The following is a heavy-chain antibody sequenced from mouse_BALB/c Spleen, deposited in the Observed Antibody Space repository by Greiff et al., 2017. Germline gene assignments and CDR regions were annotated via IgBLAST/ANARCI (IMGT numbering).Heavy chain of an antibody. CDR2: ISYSGST. Sequence: VQLQQSGPSLVKPSQTLSLTCSVTGDSITSGYWNWIRKFPGNKLEYMGYISYSGSTYYNPSLKSRISITRDTSKNQYYLQLNSVTTEDTATYYCARGGDYYGSSSHWYFDVWGAGTTVTVSS. J-gene: IGHJ1*01. D-gene: IGHD1-1*01. V-gene: IGHV3-8*02. CDR3: ARGGDYYGSSSHWYFDV. CDR1: GDSITSGY.